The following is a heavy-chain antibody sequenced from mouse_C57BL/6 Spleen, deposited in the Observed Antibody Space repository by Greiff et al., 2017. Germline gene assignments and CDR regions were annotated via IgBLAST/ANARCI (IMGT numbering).Heavy chain of an antibody. Sequence: VHVKQSGTVLARPGASVKMSCKTSGYTFTSYWMHWVKQRPGQGLEWIGAIYPGHSDTSYNQKFKGKAKLTAVTSASTAYMELSSLTNEDSAVYYCTRVGITTVVEYFDVWGTGTTVTVSS. J-gene: IGHJ1*03. CDR1: GYTFTSYW. V-gene: IGHV1-5*01. CDR2: IYPGHSDT. CDR3: TRVGITTVVEYFDV. D-gene: IGHD1-1*01.